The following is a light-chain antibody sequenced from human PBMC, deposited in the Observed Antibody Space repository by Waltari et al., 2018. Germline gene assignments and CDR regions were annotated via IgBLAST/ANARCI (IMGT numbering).Light chain of an antibody. CDR1: SSAVGNYNL. CDR3: CSYAGLGIYV. CDR2: EVT. V-gene: IGLV2-23*02. Sequence: QSGLTQPASVSGSPGQSITIPCTGTSSAVGNYNLVSWYSQYPGKAPKLMVYEVTRRSLGVSDRVPGTKSGNTAFLTSYGLQSEDEADYYCCSYAGLGIYVFGTGTKVTVL. J-gene: IGLJ1*01.